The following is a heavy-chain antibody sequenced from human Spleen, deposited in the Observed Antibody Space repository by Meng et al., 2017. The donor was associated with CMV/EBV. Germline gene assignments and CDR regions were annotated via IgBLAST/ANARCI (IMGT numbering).Heavy chain of an antibody. J-gene: IGHJ4*02. CDR2: INPNGGGT. D-gene: IGHD2-21*01. CDR1: GYIFTGYY. CDR3: ARSFCGGDCYPIFDF. Sequence: SGYIFTGYYIHWVRQAPGQGLEWMGWINPNGGGTNYEQKFQGRVTMTRDTSISTAYMELSRLRSDDTAVYYCARSFCGGDCYPIFDFWGRGTLVTVSS. V-gene: IGHV1-2*02.